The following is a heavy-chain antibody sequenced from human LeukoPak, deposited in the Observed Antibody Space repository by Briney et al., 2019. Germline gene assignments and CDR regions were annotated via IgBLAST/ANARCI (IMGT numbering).Heavy chain of an antibody. J-gene: IGHJ4*02. CDR1: GGSISSYY. CDR2: IYYSGST. CDR3: ARHVGGSNYLYYFDY. D-gene: IGHD2-15*01. V-gene: IGHV4-59*08. Sequence: SETLSLTCTVSGGSISSYYWSWIRQPPGKGLEWIGYIYYSGSTNYNPSLKSRVTISVDTSKNQFSLKLSSATAADTAVYYCARHVGGSNYLYYFDYWGQGTLVTVSS.